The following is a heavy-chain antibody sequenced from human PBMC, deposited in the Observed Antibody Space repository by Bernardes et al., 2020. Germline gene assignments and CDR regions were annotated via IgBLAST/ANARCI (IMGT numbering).Heavy chain of an antibody. D-gene: IGHD1-26*01. CDR1: GFTFSNYW. V-gene: IGHV3-74*01. CDR3: TRDRGSYSFDY. J-gene: IGHJ4*02. CDR2: IDSDGA. Sequence: GGSLRLSCAASGFTFSNYWMYWVRQAPGKGLVWVSRIDSDGATYADSVKGRFTISRDNAKNTLYLQMNNLRAEDTAVYYCTRDRGSYSFDYWGRGTLVTVSS.